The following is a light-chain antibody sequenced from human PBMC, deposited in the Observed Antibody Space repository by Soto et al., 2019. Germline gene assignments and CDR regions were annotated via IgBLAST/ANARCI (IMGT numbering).Light chain of an antibody. J-gene: IGKJ4*01. CDR3: QQYYSTPLT. Sequence: EILMTQSHDSLAVSLGERATINCQSNQSVLYSSNNKNYLAWYQQKPGQPPKLLIYWASTRESGVPDRFSGSGSGTDFTLTISSLQAEDVAVYYCQQYYSTPLTFGGGTKVEI. CDR1: QSVLYSSNNKNY. CDR2: WAS. V-gene: IGKV4-1*01.